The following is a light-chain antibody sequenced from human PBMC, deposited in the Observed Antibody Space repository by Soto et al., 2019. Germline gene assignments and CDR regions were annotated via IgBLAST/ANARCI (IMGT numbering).Light chain of an antibody. CDR3: SSYTSCSMLNYV. J-gene: IGLJ1*01. CDR2: DVS. V-gene: IGLV2-14*01. CDR1: SSDVGGYNY. Sequence: QSALTQPASVSGSPGQSITISCTGTSSDVGGYNYVSWYQQHPGKAPKLMIYDVSNRPSGVSNRFSGSKSGNTASLTISGLQAEDEADYYCSSYTSCSMLNYVFGPGTKVTVL.